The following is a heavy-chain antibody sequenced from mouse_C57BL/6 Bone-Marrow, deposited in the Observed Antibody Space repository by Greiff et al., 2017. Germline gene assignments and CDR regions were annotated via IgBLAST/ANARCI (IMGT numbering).Heavy chain of an antibody. CDR1: GFTFSDYY. CDR2: ISNCGGST. CDR3: ARHEGTVVATPFAY. Sequence: EVKLVESGGGLVQPGGSLKLSCAASGFTFSDYYMYWVRQTPGKRLEWVAYISNCGGSTYYPDTVKGRFTISRDNAKNTLYLQMSRLKSEDTAMYYCARHEGTVVATPFAYWGQGTLVTVSA. V-gene: IGHV5-12*01. J-gene: IGHJ3*01. D-gene: IGHD1-1*01.